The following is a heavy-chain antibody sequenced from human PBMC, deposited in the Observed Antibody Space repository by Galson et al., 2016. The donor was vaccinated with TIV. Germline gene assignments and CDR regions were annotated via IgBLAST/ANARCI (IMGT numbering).Heavy chain of an antibody. V-gene: IGHV4-31*02. CDR1: DYY. CDR3: VRETKRGVWFDP. D-gene: IGHD2-8*01. J-gene: IGHJ5*02. CDR2: IYGSGSP. Sequence: DYYWSWIRQNPGKGLEWIGYIYGSGSPYYNSALKRRVTMSVDTSKNQFSLKLTSMTAADTAVYYCVRETKRGVWFDPWGQGSLVTVSS.